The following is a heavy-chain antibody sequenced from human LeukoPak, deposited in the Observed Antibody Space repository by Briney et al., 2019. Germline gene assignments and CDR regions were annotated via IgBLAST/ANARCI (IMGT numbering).Heavy chain of an antibody. CDR1: GYTFTGYY. Sequence: ASVKVSCKASGYTFTGYYMHWVRQAPGQGLEWMGWINPHSGGTNYAQKFQGRVTMTRDTSISTAYMELSRLRSDDTAVYYCAREEWTTVTTRSYFDYWGQGTLVTVSS. V-gene: IGHV1-2*02. CDR2: INPHSGGT. J-gene: IGHJ4*02. CDR3: AREEWTTVTTRSYFDY. D-gene: IGHD4-17*01.